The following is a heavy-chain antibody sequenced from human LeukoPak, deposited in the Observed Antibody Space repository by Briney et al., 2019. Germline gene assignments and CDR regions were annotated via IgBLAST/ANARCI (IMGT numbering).Heavy chain of an antibody. V-gene: IGHV4-59*12. D-gene: IGHD2-15*01. CDR1: GGSISSYY. Sequence: SETLSLTCTVSGGSISSYYWSWIRQPPGKGLEWIGYIYYRGSTNYNPSLKSRVTMSVDTSKNQFSLKLSSVTAADTAVYYCARDGRYCSGGSCYPYYYYYGMDVWGQGTTVTVSS. J-gene: IGHJ6*02. CDR2: IYYRGST. CDR3: ARDGRYCSGGSCYPYYYYYGMDV.